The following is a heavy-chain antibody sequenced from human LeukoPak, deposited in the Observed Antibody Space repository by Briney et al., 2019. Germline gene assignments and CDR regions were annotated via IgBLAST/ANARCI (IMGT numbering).Heavy chain of an antibody. J-gene: IGHJ6*03. CDR1: GGSISSYY. CDR3: ARADYSSTWSHDYYYMDV. CDR2: MYSSGSN. V-gene: IGHV4-4*07. Sequence: PSETLSLTCTVSGGSISSYYWSWIRQTAGKGLEWIGRMYSSGSNNYNPSLKSRVSMSVDRSKNQFSLKLSSVTAADTAVYYCARADYSSTWSHDYYYMDVWGKGTTVTVSS. D-gene: IGHD6-13*01.